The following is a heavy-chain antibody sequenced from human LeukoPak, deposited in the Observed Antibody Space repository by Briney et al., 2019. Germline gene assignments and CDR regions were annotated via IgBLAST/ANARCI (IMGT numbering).Heavy chain of an antibody. CDR2: IYYSGST. CDR3: ARGGYCSGGSCSAPGWFDP. CDR1: GGSTSSGGYY. V-gene: IGHV4-31*03. D-gene: IGHD2-15*01. J-gene: IGHJ5*02. Sequence: SQTLSLTCTVSGGSTSSGGYYWSWIRQHPGKGLEWIGYIYYSGSTYYNPSLKSRVTISVDTSKNQFSLKLSSVTAADTAVYYCARGGYCSGGSCSAPGWFDPWGQGTLVTVSS.